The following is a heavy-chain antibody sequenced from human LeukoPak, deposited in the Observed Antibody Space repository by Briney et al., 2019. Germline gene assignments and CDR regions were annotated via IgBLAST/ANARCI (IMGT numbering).Heavy chain of an antibody. CDR2: ITCNGGKT. V-gene: IGHV3-23*01. J-gene: IGHJ4*02. Sequence: GGSLRLSCAASGFTLSNYAMPGVPQAPRKGRDWVLSITCNGGKTFYADSVKGRLTISRDNSKKPLYLQSNSLRGEDTAVYFCAKRDYYDSSGYAPLFDNWGQGTLATVSP. CDR1: GFTLSNYA. D-gene: IGHD3-22*01. CDR3: AKRDYYDSSGYAPLFDN.